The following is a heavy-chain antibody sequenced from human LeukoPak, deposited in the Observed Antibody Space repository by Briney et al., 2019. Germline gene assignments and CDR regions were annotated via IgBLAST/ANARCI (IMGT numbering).Heavy chain of an antibody. V-gene: IGHV7-4-1*02. Sequence: ASVKVSCKASGYTFTSYAMNWVRQAPGQGLEWMGWINTNTGNPTYAQGFTGRFVFSLDTSVSTAYLRISSLKAEDTAVYYCARGIFSSSWYAEYFQHWGQGTLVTVSS. CDR2: INTNTGNP. D-gene: IGHD6-13*01. CDR3: ARGIFSSSWYAEYFQH. J-gene: IGHJ1*01. CDR1: GYTFTSYA.